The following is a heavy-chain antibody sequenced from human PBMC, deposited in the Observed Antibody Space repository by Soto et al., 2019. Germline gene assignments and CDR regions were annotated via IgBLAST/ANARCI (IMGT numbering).Heavy chain of an antibody. V-gene: IGHV1-58*01. CDR3: AATLDWGSYDFGGYPS. CDR2: IVVASGKT. D-gene: IGHD3-22*01. CDR1: GFTFSRAA. J-gene: IGHJ4*02. Sequence: QMHVVQSGPEVKKPGTSVKVSCKGSGFTFSRAAVQWVRQARGQGLEWIGWIVVASGKTDYAPNLQERVRITRDVSTSTAYLEVSDLSFEDTAVSSCAATLDWGSYDFGGYPSWGQGTLVTVSS.